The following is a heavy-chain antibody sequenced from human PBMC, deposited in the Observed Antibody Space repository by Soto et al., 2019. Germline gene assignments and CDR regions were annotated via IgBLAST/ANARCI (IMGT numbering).Heavy chain of an antibody. Sequence: PGGSLRLSCAASGFTFSSYWMHWVRQAPGKGLEWVSAISGSGGSTYYADSVKGRFTISRDNSKNTLYLQMNSLRAEDTAVYYCAKGLVIGDTAIVFGSSFDYWGPGTLVTVSS. D-gene: IGHD5-18*01. CDR3: AKGLVIGDTAIVFGSSFDY. CDR1: GFTFSSYW. J-gene: IGHJ4*02. CDR2: ISGSGGST. V-gene: IGHV3-23*01.